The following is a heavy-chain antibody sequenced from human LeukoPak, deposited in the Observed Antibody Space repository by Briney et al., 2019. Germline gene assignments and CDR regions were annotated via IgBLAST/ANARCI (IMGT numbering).Heavy chain of an antibody. D-gene: IGHD5-18*01. CDR1: GFTYSSYE. V-gene: IGHV3-48*03. J-gene: IGHJ4*02. CDR2: ISSSGSTI. Sequence: GGSLRLSCAASGFTYSSYEMNWVRQDPGKGLEWVSYISSSGSTIYYADSVKGRFTISRDNAKNSLYLQMNSLRAEDTAVYYCARDHTAMDNWGQGTLVTVSS. CDR3: ARDHTAMDN.